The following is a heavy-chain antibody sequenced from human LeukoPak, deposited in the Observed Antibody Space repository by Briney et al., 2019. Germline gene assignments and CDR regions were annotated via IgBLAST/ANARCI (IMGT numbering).Heavy chain of an antibody. CDR3: ARALWSGPVYYGMDV. J-gene: IGHJ6*02. CDR2: ISSTSSYI. CDR1: GFTFSNYN. V-gene: IGHV3-21*01. D-gene: IGHD3-10*01. Sequence: GGSQRLSCAASGFTFSNYNFYWVRQAPGKGLEWVSSISSTSSYIYYADSMKGRFTISRDNAKNSLYLQMNSLRAEDTAVYYCARALWSGPVYYGMDVWGQGTTVTVSS.